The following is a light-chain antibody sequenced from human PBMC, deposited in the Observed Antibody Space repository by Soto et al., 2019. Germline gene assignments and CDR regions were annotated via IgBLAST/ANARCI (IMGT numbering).Light chain of an antibody. CDR1: QSINSW. CDR3: QQYDTSPLT. Sequence: DIRLTPSPSTKTASVGDRVNITCRASQSINSWLAWYQQKPGKAPKLLLYKASSLERGVPSRFSGSGSGTEFILSISSLHPDDFGTYYCQQYDTSPLTFGGGTKVDIK. J-gene: IGKJ4*01. CDR2: KAS. V-gene: IGKV1-5*03.